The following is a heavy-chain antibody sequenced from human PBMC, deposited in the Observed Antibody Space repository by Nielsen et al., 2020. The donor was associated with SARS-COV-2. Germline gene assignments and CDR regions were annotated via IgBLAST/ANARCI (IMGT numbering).Heavy chain of an antibody. V-gene: IGHV3-30*04. Sequence: GESLKISCAASGFTFSSYAMHWVRQAPGKGLEWVAVISYDGSNKYYADSVKGRFTISRDNSKNTLYLQMNSLRAEDTAVYYCARDVEDIVVVPAAKPPLWGMDVWGQGTTVTVSS. CDR1: GFTFSSYA. CDR2: ISYDGSNK. J-gene: IGHJ6*02. CDR3: ARDVEDIVVVPAAKPPLWGMDV. D-gene: IGHD2-2*02.